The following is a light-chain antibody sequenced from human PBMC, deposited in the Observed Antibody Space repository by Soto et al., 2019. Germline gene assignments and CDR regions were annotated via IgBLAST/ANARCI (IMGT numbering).Light chain of an antibody. CDR2: SNN. CDR3: ATWDDSRNGPV. CDR1: RSNIGSNP. V-gene: IGLV1-44*01. J-gene: IGLJ2*01. Sequence: QSVLTQPPSASGTPGQRVTISCSGSRSNIGSNPVNWYQQLPGTAPKLLIHSNNQRPSGVPDRFSGSKSGTSASLAISGLQCENEAEYYCATWDDSRNGPVFGGGTKLTVL.